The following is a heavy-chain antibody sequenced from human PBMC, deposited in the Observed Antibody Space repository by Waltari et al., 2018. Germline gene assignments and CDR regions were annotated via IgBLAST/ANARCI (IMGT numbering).Heavy chain of an antibody. CDR2: NIPIVGTA. CDR1: GGTFSSYA. CDR3: ARIPHYIDSSSIDY. Sequence: QVQLVQSGAEVKKPGSSVKVSCKASGGTFSSYAISWVRQAPGQGLEWMGGNIPIVGTANYAQKFQGRVTITADESTSTAYMGLSSLRSEDTAVDYCARIPHYIDSSSIDYWGQGTLVIVSS. D-gene: IGHD6-6*01. V-gene: IGHV1-69*01. J-gene: IGHJ4*02.